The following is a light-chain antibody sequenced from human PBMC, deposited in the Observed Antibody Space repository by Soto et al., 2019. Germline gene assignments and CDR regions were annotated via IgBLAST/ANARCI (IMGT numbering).Light chain of an antibody. CDR1: QSVSPY. V-gene: IGKV3-11*01. CDR3: QQRDNRPYT. CDR2: HAS. J-gene: IGKJ2*01. Sequence: EIVLPQSPATLSLSPGERATLSCRASQSVSPYVAWYQQKPGQAPRLVLYHASNRATGIPARFSGSGSETDFSLSISSLEPEDFAVYYCQQRDNRPYTFGQGTRLEI.